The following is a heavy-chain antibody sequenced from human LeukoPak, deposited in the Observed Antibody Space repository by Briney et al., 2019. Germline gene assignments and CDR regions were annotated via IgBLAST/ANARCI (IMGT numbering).Heavy chain of an antibody. Sequence: GGSLRLSCAASGFSFGTYGTHWVRQAPGKGLEWVALIWSDGSKKYYADSVKGRFTISRDNSKNTPYLQINSLTVDNTAVYYCAKGRWLVDYWGQGTLVTVSS. V-gene: IGHV3-30*02. CDR3: AKGRWLVDY. CDR2: IWSDGSKK. CDR1: GFSFGTYG. D-gene: IGHD5-24*01. J-gene: IGHJ4*02.